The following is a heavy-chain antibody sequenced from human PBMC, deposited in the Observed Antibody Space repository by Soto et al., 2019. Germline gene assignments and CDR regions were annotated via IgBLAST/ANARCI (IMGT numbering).Heavy chain of an antibody. CDR3: ARRPIAARQAPLELDYYGMDV. J-gene: IGHJ6*02. V-gene: IGHV1-46*01. CDR2: INPSGGST. CDR1: GYTFTSYY. D-gene: IGHD6-6*01. Sequence: GASVKVSCKASGYTFTSYYMHWVRQAPGQGLEWMGIINPSGGSTSYAQKFKGRVTMTSDTSTSTVYIKLSSLRSEDTAVYYFARRPIAARQAPLELDYYGMDVWGQGTTVTVSS.